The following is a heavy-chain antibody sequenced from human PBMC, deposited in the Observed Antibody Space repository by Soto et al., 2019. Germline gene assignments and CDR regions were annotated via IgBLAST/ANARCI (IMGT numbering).Heavy chain of an antibody. CDR3: ARISGGGYVRVDSSGWYCCDY. CDR2: IFSNYEN. D-gene: IGHD6-19*01. CDR1: GFSLSNARMG. Sequence: QVTLKESGPVLVNPTETLTLTCTVSGFSLSNARMGVSWIRQPPGKAKEWLAHIFSNYENSYSKTLKRRITISKDTSKSQVVLTMTYMDPVDTATYYCARISGGGYVRVDSSGWYCCDYGGQGTLVTVSS. V-gene: IGHV2-26*01. J-gene: IGHJ4*02.